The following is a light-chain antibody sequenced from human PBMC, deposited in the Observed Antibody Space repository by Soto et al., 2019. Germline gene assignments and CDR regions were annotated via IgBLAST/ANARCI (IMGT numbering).Light chain of an antibody. V-gene: IGKV3-11*01. CDR2: DAS. CDR1: QSVNNY. J-gene: IGKJ4*01. Sequence: EIVLTQSPATLSLSPGERATLSCRASQSVNNYLAWYQQKPGQAPRLLISDASNRATGIPARFSGSRSGTDFTRTISSLEPEDFAVYYCQQRRSWPPAFGGGTKVEIK. CDR3: QQRRSWPPA.